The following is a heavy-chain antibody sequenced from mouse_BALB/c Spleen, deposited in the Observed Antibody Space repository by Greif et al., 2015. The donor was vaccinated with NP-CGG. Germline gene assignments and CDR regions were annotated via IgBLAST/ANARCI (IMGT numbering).Heavy chain of an antibody. V-gene: IGHV14-3*02. J-gene: IGHJ4*01. CDR1: GFNIKDTY. CDR2: IDPANGNT. CDR3: AREGIYYYGSSPYYYAMDY. Sequence: EVQLQQSGAELVKPGASVKLSCTASGFNIKDTYMHWVKQRPEQGLEWIGRIDPANGNTKYDPKFQGKATITADTSSNTAYLQLSSLTSEDTAVYYCAREGIYYYGSSPYYYAMDYWGQGTSVTVSS. D-gene: IGHD1-1*01.